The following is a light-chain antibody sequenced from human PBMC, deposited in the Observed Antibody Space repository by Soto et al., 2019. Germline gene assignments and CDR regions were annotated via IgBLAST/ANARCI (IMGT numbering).Light chain of an antibody. CDR1: QSVSSY. CDR2: GAS. CDR3: QEYNNWHPVT. J-gene: IGKJ4*01. Sequence: EIVLTQSPATLSVSPGERATLSCRASQSVSSYLAWYQQKPGQAPRLLIYGASTRATGIPARFSGSGSGTEFTLTTSSLQSEDFAAYYCQEYNNWHPVTFGGGTKVDIK. V-gene: IGKV3-15*01.